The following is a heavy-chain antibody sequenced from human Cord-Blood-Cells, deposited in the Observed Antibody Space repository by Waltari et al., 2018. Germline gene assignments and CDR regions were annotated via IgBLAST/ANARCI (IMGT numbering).Heavy chain of an antibody. D-gene: IGHD2-2*02. V-gene: IGHV5-51*01. J-gene: IGHJ4*02. CDR2: IYPGDSDT. CDR3: ARGNCSSTSCYSYFDY. Sequence: DVQLVQSGAEVKKPGESLKISCKGSGYSFTSYWIRWVGQMPGKGLEWIGIIYPGDSDTRYSPSFQGQVTISADKSISTAYLQWSSLKASDTAMYYCARGNCSSTSCYSYFDYWGQGTLVTVSS. CDR1: GYSFTSYW.